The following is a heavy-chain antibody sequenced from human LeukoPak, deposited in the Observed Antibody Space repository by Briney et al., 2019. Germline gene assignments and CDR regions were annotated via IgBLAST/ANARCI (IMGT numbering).Heavy chain of an antibody. D-gene: IGHD4-11*01. V-gene: IGHV3-21*01. CDR1: GFTFSSYS. J-gene: IGHJ3*02. CDR2: ISSGSSYI. CDR3: ARDSDFYSSSGAFDI. Sequence: GGSLRLSCAASGFTFSSYSVNWVRQAPGKGLEWVASISSGSSYIYYADSVKGRFTISRDNAKNSLYLHMNSLRAEDTSVFYCARDSDFYSSSGAFDIWGQGTMVTVSS.